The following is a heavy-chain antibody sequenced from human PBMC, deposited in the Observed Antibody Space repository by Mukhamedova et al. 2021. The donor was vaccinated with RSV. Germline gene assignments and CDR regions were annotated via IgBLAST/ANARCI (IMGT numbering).Heavy chain of an antibody. J-gene: IGHJ4*02. CDR3: AKDPPMDY. CDR2: IYSGDNT. V-gene: IGHV3-53*01. Sequence: VRQAPGKGLEWGSGIYSGDNTNHADAVKGLFTISRDKSTNTLYPQMNSPRAEDTAVYYCAKDPPMDYWGQGFLVNASS.